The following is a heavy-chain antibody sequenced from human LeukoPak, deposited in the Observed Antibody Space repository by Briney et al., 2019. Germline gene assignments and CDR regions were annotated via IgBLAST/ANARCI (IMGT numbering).Heavy chain of an antibody. CDR3: AGTREVTPYYYGMDV. Sequence: PGGSLRLSCAASGFTFSSYSMNWVRQAPGKGLEWVSSISSSSSYIYYADSVKGRFTISRDNAKNSLYLQMNSLRAEDTAVYYCAGTREVTPYYYGMDVWGQGTTVTVSS. D-gene: IGHD2-21*02. V-gene: IGHV3-21*01. CDR2: ISSSSSYI. CDR1: GFTFSSYS. J-gene: IGHJ6*02.